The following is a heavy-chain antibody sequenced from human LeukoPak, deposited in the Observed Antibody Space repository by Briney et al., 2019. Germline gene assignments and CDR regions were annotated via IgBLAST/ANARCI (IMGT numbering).Heavy chain of an antibody. J-gene: IGHJ5*01. Sequence: GGSLRLSCAASGFTFSSYWRHWVRQAPGKGLVWVSRVNTDGSTTSYADSVKGGFTISNDNAKNTLYLQMNSLRAEDTALYYCASLLWFGESLPNWFDSWGQGTLVTVSS. CDR3: ASLLWFGESLPNWFDS. D-gene: IGHD3-10*01. CDR1: GFTFSSYW. V-gene: IGHV3-74*01. CDR2: VNTDGSTT.